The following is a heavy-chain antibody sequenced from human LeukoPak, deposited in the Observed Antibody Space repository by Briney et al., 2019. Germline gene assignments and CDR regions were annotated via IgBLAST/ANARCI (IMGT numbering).Heavy chain of an antibody. CDR1: GYTYTAYY. J-gene: IGHJ4*02. Sequence: ASVTVSFTSSGYTYTAYYIHWLRQPPGQGLERMGLINPSGGSTNYAQMFQGKLTVTRDTSTSTVYMELSSLRSEHTAVYYCARERSPHSRYDPLAHWGQGTLVSVPS. CDR3: ARERSPHSRYDPLAH. CDR2: INPSGGST. D-gene: IGHD5-12*01. V-gene: IGHV1-46*01.